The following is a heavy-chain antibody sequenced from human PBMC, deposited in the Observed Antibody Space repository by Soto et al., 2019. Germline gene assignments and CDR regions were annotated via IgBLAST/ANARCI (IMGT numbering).Heavy chain of an antibody. Sequence: SLRLSCAASGFTFSSYGIHWVRQAPGKGLEWVAVIWYDGSNKYYADSVKGRFTISRDNSKNTLYLQMNSLRVEDTAVYYCASSYNWYEAWGQGTLVTVSS. D-gene: IGHD2-15*01. CDR2: IWYDGSNK. V-gene: IGHV3-33*01. CDR3: ASSYNWYEA. CDR1: GFTFSSYG. J-gene: IGHJ5*02.